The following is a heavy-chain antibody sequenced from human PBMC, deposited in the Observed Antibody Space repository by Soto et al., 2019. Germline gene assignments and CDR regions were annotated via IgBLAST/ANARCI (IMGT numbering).Heavy chain of an antibody. CDR3: ARNMDYYYGRGSGNGQGV. D-gene: IGHD3-10*02. CDR1: GYTFTAYY. CDR2: INPKFGDT. Sequence: QVQLVQSGAEVKEPGDSVRVSCEASGYTFTAYYIHWVRQAPGQGLEWMGWINPKFGDTTYAQDFQGRVSMTRDMSISTVYMELSSLTSDDTVIYYCARNMDYYYGRGSGNGQGVWGQGTTVTVFS. J-gene: IGHJ6*02. V-gene: IGHV1-2*02.